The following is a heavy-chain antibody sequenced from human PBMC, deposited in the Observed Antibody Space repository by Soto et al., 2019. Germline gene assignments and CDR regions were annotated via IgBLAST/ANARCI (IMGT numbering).Heavy chain of an antibody. CDR3: ARGAGYYDSSGFNWFDP. J-gene: IGHJ5*02. CDR1: GGSVSSGTHY. Sequence: PSETLSLTCTVSGGSVSSGTHYWTWIRQPPGGGLEWIAEIYYTGTTSYNPSLQSRVTISLDTSKNQFSLHLKSVTAADSAVYYCARGAGYYDSSGFNWFDPWGQGTLVTVSS. CDR2: IYYTGTT. D-gene: IGHD3-22*01. V-gene: IGHV4-61*01.